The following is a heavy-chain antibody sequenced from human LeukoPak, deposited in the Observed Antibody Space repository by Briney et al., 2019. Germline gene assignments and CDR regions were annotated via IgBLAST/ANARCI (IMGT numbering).Heavy chain of an antibody. Sequence: SETLSLTCAVYGGSFSGYYWSWICQPPGKGLEWIGEINHSGSTNYNPSLKSRVTISVDTSKNQFSLKLSSVTAADTAVYYCARGRRRITIFGVVITPRGWFDPWGQGTLVTVS. CDR1: GGSFSGYY. D-gene: IGHD3-3*01. CDR3: ARGRRRITIFGVVITPRGWFDP. CDR2: INHSGST. V-gene: IGHV4-34*01. J-gene: IGHJ5*02.